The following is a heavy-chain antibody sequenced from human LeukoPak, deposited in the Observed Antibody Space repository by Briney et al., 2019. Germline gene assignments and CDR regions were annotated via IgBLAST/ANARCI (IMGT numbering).Heavy chain of an antibody. CDR3: ARDPTVTDH. V-gene: IGHV3-7*01. CDR2: IKQDGSEK. J-gene: IGHJ4*02. Sequence: GRSLRLSCAASGFTFSSYGMHWVRQAPGKGLEWVADIKQDGSEKYYVDSVRGRFTISRDNAKNSLYLQMNSLRTEDTAVYYCARDPTVTDHWGQGTLVTVSS. CDR1: GFTFSSYG. D-gene: IGHD4-17*01.